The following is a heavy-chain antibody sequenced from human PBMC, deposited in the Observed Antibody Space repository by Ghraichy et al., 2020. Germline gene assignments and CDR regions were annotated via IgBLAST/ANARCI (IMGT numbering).Heavy chain of an antibody. Sequence: SETLSLTCTVSGGSISSYYWTWIRQPPGKGLEWVGYIYYSGSTNYNPSLKSRVAISVDTSKNQFSLKLSAVTAADTAVYYCANILSRPGSIYGMDVWGQRTTTTASS. D-gene: IGHD7-27*01. CDR2: IYYSGST. CDR3: ANILSRPGSIYGMDV. J-gene: IGHJ6*02. CDR1: GGSISSYY. V-gene: IGHV4-59*01.